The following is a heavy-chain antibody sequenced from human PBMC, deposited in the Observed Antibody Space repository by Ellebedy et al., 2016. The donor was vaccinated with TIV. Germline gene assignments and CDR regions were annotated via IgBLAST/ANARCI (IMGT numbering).Heavy chain of an antibody. Sequence: MPSETLSLTCAVPGGFISNYYWTWIRHSPEPGLEWIGYFYHIGTNGSNPSLKSRVTISVDTPKNQFSLKLNSVTAADTAVYYCARGAPFPYYFDSWGQGLLVTVSS. V-gene: IGHV4-59*01. CDR2: FYHIGTN. CDR3: ARGAPFPYYFDS. CDR1: GGFISNYY. J-gene: IGHJ4*02.